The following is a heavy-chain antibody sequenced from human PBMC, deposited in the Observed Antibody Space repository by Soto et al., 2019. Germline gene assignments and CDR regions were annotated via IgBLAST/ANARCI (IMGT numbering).Heavy chain of an antibody. D-gene: IGHD3-22*01. CDR2: INPSGGST. CDR1: GYTFTSYY. J-gene: IGHJ1*01. CDR3: ARGYDSSGYSPEYFQH. V-gene: IGHV1-46*01. Sequence: ASVKVSCKASGYTFTSYYMHWVRQAPGQGLEGMGIINPSGGSTSYAQKFQGRVTMTRDTSTSTVYMELSSLRSEDTAVYYCARGYDSSGYSPEYFQHWGQGTLVTVSS.